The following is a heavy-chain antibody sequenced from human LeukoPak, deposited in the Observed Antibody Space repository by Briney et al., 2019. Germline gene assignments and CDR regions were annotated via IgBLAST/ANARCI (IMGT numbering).Heavy chain of an antibody. V-gene: IGHV1-2*02. CDR1: GYTFRDYY. CDR3: SRGSAMVTTYREGNWFDP. CDR2: IKPDSGGT. J-gene: IGHJ5*02. D-gene: IGHD5-18*01. Sequence: ASLKVSCTASGYTFRDYYMHWVRQAPGQGLEWMGWIKPDSGGTNYEQTFQGRVIMTLDTSISTAYMELTRLTSDDTAVYYCSRGSAMVTTYREGNWFDPWGQGTLVTVSS.